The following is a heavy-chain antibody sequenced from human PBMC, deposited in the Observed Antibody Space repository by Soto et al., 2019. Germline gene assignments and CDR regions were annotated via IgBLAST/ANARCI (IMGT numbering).Heavy chain of an antibody. Sequence: SLRLSCAASGFTFSSYGMHWVRQAPGKGLEWVAVISYDGSNKYYADSVKGRFTISRDNSKNTLYLQMNSLRAEDTAVYYCANGGNIAAAGLLFDYWGQGTLVTVSS. CDR1: GFTFSSYG. D-gene: IGHD6-13*01. CDR3: ANGGNIAAAGLLFDY. CDR2: ISYDGSNK. V-gene: IGHV3-30*18. J-gene: IGHJ4*02.